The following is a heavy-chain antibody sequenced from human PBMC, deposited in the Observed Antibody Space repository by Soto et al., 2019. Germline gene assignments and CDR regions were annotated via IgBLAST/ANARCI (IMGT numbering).Heavy chain of an antibody. V-gene: IGHV3-15*01. CDR2: IKSKTDGGTT. J-gene: IGHJ4*02. CDR3: TTDTFRRPLDY. Sequence: KSGGSLRLSCAASGFTFSNAWMSWVRQAPGEGLEWVGRIKSKTDGGTTDYAAPVKGRFTISRDDSKNTLYLQMNSLKTEDTAVYYCTTDTFRRPLDYWGQGTLVTVSS. CDR1: GFTFSNAW.